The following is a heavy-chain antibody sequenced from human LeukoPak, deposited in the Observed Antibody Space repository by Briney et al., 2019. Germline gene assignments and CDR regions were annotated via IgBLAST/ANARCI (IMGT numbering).Heavy chain of an antibody. CDR2: IQQDGSEK. CDR1: GFTFSSYW. V-gene: IGHV3-7*01. CDR3: ARDKGAGYFDY. D-gene: IGHD1-26*01. J-gene: IGHJ4*02. Sequence: SGGSLRLSCAASGFTFSSYWMTWVRQAPGKGLEWVANIQQDGSEKNYVDSVKGRFTISRDNAKNSLYLQMNSLRAEDTAVYYCARDKGAGYFDYWGQGTLVTVSS.